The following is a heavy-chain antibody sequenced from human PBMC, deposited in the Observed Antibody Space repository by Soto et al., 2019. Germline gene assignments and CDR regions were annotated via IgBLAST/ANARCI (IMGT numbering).Heavy chain of an antibody. CDR3: ATGGWGSSWYEGGSRIDY. J-gene: IGHJ4*02. CDR2: IGPAGDT. Sequence: EVQLVESGGGLVQPGGSLRLSCAASGFTFSSYDMHWVRQPPGKGLEWVSAIGPAGDTYYPGSVQGRFTISRDNAKNSLYLQVHTLRAEDTAIYYCATGGWGSSWYEGGSRIDYWGQGTLVTVSS. D-gene: IGHD6-13*01. CDR1: GFTFSSYD. V-gene: IGHV3-13*01.